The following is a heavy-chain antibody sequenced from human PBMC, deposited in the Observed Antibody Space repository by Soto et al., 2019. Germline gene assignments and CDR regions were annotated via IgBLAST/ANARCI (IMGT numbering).Heavy chain of an antibody. J-gene: IGHJ3*02. CDR2: IYYSGST. D-gene: IGHD3-9*01. CDR1: GGSISISSYY. CDR3: ARPRYDILTGPYQDHDAFDI. V-gene: IGHV4-39*01. Sequence: PSETLSLTCTVSGGSISISSYYWGWIRHPPGKGLEWIGSIYYSGSTYYNPSLKSRVTISVDTSKNQFSLKLSSVTAADTAVYYCARPRYDILTGPYQDHDAFDIWGQGTMVTVSS.